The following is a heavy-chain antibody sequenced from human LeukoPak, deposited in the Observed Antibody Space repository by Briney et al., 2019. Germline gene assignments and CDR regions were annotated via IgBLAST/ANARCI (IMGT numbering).Heavy chain of an antibody. V-gene: IGHV4-34*01. CDR2: INHSGST. J-gene: IGHJ3*02. CDR3: ARESDPDAFDI. Sequence: SETLSLTCAVYGGSFSGYYWSWIRQPPGKGLEWIGEINHSGSTNYNPSLKSRVTISVDTSKNQFSLKLTSVTAADTALYFCARESDPDAFDIWGQGTMVTVSS. CDR1: GGSFSGYY.